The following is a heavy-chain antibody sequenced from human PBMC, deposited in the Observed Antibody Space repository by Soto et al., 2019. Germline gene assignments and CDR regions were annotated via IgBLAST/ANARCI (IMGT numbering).Heavy chain of an antibody. D-gene: IGHD6-19*01. Sequence: QVQLVQSGAEVKKPGSSVKVSCKASGGTFSSYTISWVRQAPGQGLEWMGRIIPILGIANYAQKFQGRVTITVDKSTSTAYMELSSLRSEDTAVYYCASDSTAVAGGFDPWGQGTLVTVSS. CDR1: GGTFSSYT. J-gene: IGHJ5*02. CDR3: ASDSTAVAGGFDP. CDR2: IIPILGIA. V-gene: IGHV1-69*02.